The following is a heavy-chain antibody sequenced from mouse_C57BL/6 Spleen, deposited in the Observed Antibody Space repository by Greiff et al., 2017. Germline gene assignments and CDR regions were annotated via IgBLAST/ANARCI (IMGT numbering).Heavy chain of an antibody. D-gene: IGHD2-5*01. CDR1: GYTFTSYW. J-gene: IGHJ3*01. CDR2: INPNSGST. Sequence: QVQLQQPGAELVKPGASVKLSCKASGYTFTSYWMHWVKQRPGQGLEWIGMINPNSGSTNYNEKFKSKATLTVDKSSSTAYMQLSSLTSEDSAVYYCARAYCSNYVGRFAYWGQGTLVTVSA. CDR3: ARAYCSNYVGRFAY. V-gene: IGHV1-64*01.